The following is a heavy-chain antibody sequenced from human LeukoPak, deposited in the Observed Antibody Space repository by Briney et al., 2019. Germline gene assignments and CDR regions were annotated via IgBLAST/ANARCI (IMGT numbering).Heavy chain of an antibody. J-gene: IGHJ4*02. CDR1: GFTFSSYW. V-gene: IGHV3-7*01. D-gene: IGHD3-10*01. CDR2: IKQDGSEK. Sequence: GESLKISCAASGFTFSSYWMSWVRQAPGKGLEWVANIKQDGSEKYYVDSVKGRFTISRDNAKNSLYLQMNSLRVEDTAVYYCTRGSSVWGQGTLVTVSS. CDR3: TRGSSV.